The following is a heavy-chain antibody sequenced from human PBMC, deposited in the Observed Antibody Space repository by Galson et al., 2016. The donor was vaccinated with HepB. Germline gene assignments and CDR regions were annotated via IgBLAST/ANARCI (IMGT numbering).Heavy chain of an antibody. CDR1: GFTFSSYG. CDR3: ARGDGTNWDFDY. CDR2: ISGSSDKI. V-gene: IGHV3-21*05. D-gene: IGHD7-27*01. J-gene: IGHJ4*02. Sequence: SLRLSCAASGFTFSSYGIHWVRQAPGKGLEWLAYISGSSDKIYYGDSVKGRFTIARDNARNLLFLQMDGLRAEDTAVYFCARGDGTNWDFDYWGQGTLVTVSS.